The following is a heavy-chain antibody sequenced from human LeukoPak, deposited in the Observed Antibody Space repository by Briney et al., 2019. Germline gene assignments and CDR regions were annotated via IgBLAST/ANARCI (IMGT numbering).Heavy chain of an antibody. Sequence: GGSLRLSCAASGFTFSSYEMNWVRQAPGKGLEWVSYISSSGSTIYYADSVKGRFTISRDNAKNSLYLQMNSLRAEDTAVYYCARGRYYDSSGSYLYWGQGTLVTVSS. D-gene: IGHD3-22*01. V-gene: IGHV3-48*03. J-gene: IGHJ4*02. CDR1: GFTFSSYE. CDR2: ISSSGSTI. CDR3: ARGRYYDSSGSYLY.